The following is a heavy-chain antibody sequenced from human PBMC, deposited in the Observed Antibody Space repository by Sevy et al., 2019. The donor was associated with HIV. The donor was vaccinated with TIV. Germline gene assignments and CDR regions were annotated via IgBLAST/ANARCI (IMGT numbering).Heavy chain of an antibody. J-gene: IGHJ4*02. CDR1: GGSITSNNYC. D-gene: IGHD6-19*01. CDR3: ASQPGYRSTYYGFSLSRTFDS. V-gene: IGHV4-39*01. CDR2: IYHSGNT. Sequence: SETLSLTCSVSGGSITSNNYCWGWIRQPPGKGLEWIGSIYHSGNTYYNPSLKSRVTVSVDTSRSHFSLKVTSVAASDTAVYFCASQPGYRSTYYGFSLSRTFDSWGPGTLVTVSS.